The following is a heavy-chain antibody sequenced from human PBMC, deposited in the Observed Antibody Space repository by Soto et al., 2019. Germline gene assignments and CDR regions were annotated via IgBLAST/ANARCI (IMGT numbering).Heavy chain of an antibody. D-gene: IGHD3-3*01. CDR1: GFTFSNCA. CDR2: ISGSGANT. Sequence: EVQLLESGGDLVQPGGSLRLSCATSGFTFSNCAMSWVRHTPGKGLEWVSGISGSGANTYNAESVKGRFTISRDNSMNTMNLQMNSLREDDTAVYYCAKDRENRGDNFWSVFEKWGQGTLVIVSS. J-gene: IGHJ4*02. V-gene: IGHV3-23*01. CDR3: AKDRENRGDNFWSVFEK.